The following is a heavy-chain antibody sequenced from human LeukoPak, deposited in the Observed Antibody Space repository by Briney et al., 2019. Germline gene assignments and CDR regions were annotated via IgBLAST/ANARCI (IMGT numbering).Heavy chain of an antibody. V-gene: IGHV3-30*02. CDR1: GFTFSSYA. J-gene: IGHJ6*04. D-gene: IGHD3-10*01. CDR3: AREGSVTMVLDV. CDR2: IRYDGSNK. Sequence: GGSLRLSCAASGFTFSSYAMSWVRQAPGKGLEWVAFIRYDGSNKYYADSVKGRFTISRDNSKNTLYLQMNSLRAEDTAVYYCAREGSVTMVLDVWGKGTTVTISS.